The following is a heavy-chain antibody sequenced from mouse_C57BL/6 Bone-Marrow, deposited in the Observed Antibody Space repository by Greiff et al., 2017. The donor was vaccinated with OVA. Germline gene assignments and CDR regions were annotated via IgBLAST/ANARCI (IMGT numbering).Heavy chain of an antibody. CDR1: GYTFTSYT. V-gene: IGHV1-4*01. Sequence: QVQLQQSGAELARPGASVKMSCKASGYTFTSYTMHWVKQRPGQGLEWIGYINPSSGYTKYKQKFKDKATLTADKSSSTAYMQLSSLTSEDSAVYYCAREDGNWFAYWGQGTLVTVSA. J-gene: IGHJ3*01. D-gene: IGHD2-1*01. CDR3: AREDGNWFAY. CDR2: INPSSGYT.